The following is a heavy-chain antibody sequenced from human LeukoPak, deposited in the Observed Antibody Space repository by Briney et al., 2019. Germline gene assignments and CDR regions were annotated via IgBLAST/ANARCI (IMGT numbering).Heavy chain of an antibody. V-gene: IGHV1-2*02. CDR3: ARSTNKRDAFDY. CDR2: INPNSGGT. D-gene: IGHD2-8*01. J-gene: IGHJ4*02. Sequence: ASVKVSCKASGYTFTGYYMHWVRQAPGQGLEWMGWINPNSGGTNYAQKFQGRVTMTRDTSISTAYMKLSRLRSDDTAVYYCARSTNKRDAFDYWGQGTLVNVSS. CDR1: GYTFTGYY.